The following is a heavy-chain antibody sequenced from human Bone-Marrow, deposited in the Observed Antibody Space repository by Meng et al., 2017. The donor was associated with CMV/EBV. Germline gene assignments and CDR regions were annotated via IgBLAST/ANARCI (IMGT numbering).Heavy chain of an antibody. Sequence: GGSLRLSCVVSGLTFSNIWMSWVRQAPGKGLEWVGRIRSKTDGGTIDYAAPVKGRFTISRDDSKNTLYLQINSLKTEDTATYYCAHDGSRLGINDHFDHWGQGTLVTVSS. V-gene: IGHV3-15*01. CDR2: IRSKTDGGTI. J-gene: IGHJ4*02. CDR1: GLTFSNIW. CDR3: AHDGSRLGINDHFDH. D-gene: IGHD3-9*01.